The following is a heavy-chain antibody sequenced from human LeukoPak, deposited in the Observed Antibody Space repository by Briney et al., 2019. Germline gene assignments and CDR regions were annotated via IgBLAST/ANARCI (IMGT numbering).Heavy chain of an antibody. V-gene: IGHV4-59*08. CDR2: IYYRGGT. Sequence: PSETLSLTWTVSGDSINGYFWSWIRQPPGQGLEWVGYIYYRGGTSYNPSLGGRITVSLDTSRNQFFLRLTSVTPADTAMYYCARHGNTGPVFGLPLDRWGHGTLVSVSS. CDR3: ARHGNTGPVFGLPLDR. J-gene: IGHJ5*02. D-gene: IGHD3-16*01. CDR1: GDSINGYF.